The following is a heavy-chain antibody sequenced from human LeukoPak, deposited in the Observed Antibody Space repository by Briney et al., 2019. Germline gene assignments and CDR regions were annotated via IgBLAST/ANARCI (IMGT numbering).Heavy chain of an antibody. CDR3: ARGRAGRGYSYVIYYYYYMDV. CDR1: GGSISSYY. CDR2: IYYSGNT. D-gene: IGHD5-18*01. Sequence: SETLSLTCIVSGGSISSYYWSWIRQPPGKGPDWIGYIYYSGNTNYNPSLESRVTISVDTSKSQFSLKLSSVTAADTAVYYCARGRAGRGYSYVIYYYYYMDVWGKGTTVTVSS. J-gene: IGHJ6*03. V-gene: IGHV4-59*12.